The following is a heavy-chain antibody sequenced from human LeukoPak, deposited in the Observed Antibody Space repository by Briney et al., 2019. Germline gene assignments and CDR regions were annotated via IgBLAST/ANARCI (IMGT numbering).Heavy chain of an antibody. D-gene: IGHD4-11*01. CDR2: IWSDGTTQ. CDR1: GFTFSNFG. CDR3: AKDAQRGFDYSNSLEY. Sequence: GGSLRLSCAASGFTFSNFGFRWVRQAPGKGLEWVAVIWSDGTTQYYGDSVKGRFIIYRDDSHNTVYLQMNSLRVEDTAVYYCAKDAQRGFDYSNSLEYWGQGSLVTVAS. J-gene: IGHJ4*02. V-gene: IGHV3-33*06.